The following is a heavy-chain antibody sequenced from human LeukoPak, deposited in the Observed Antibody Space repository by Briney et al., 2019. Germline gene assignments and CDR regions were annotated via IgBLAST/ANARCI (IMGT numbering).Heavy chain of an antibody. J-gene: IGHJ5*02. CDR2: ISAYNGNT. CDR3: ARDEGTYYAILTGYYDVWFDP. Sequence: ASVKVSCKASGYTFTSYGISWVRQAPGQGLEWMGWISAYNGNTNYAQKLQGRVTMTTDTSTSTAYMELSRLRSDDTAVYYCARDEGTYYAILTGYYDVWFDPWGQGTLVTVSS. D-gene: IGHD3-9*01. V-gene: IGHV1-18*01. CDR1: GYTFTSYG.